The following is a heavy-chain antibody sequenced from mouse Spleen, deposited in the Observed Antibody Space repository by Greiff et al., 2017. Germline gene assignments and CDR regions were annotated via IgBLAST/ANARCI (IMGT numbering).Heavy chain of an antibody. CDR2: IHPSDSDT. Sequence: QVKMKQPGAELVKPGASVKVSCKASGYTFTSYWMHWVKQRPGQGLEWIGRIHPSDSDTNYNQKFKGKATLTVDKSSSTAYMQLSSLTSEDSAVYYCAIWDYYGSSYDAMDYWGQGTSVTVSS. CDR1: GYTFTSYW. J-gene: IGHJ4*01. CDR3: AIWDYYGSSYDAMDY. D-gene: IGHD1-1*01. V-gene: IGHV1-74*01.